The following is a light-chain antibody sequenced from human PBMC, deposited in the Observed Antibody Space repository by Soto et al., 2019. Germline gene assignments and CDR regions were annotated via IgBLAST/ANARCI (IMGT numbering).Light chain of an antibody. V-gene: IGKV3-15*01. CDR2: GAS. Sequence: IVLTQSPSTLSVSPGERATLSCRASQSVSSSRLAWYQQKPGQAPRLLIYGASTRATGVPARFSGSASGTEFTLTISSLQSEDFAVYYCQQYSNWPITFGQGTRLEI. CDR3: QQYSNWPIT. CDR1: QSVSSS. J-gene: IGKJ5*01.